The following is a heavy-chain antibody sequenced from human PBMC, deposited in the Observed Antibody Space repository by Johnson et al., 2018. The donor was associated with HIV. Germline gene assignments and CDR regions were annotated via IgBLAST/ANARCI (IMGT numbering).Heavy chain of an antibody. D-gene: IGHD2-15*01. CDR3: ARYTSPRFVVEVVAATPMCDAFDI. J-gene: IGHJ3*02. Sequence: QVQLVESGGGVVQPGRSLRLSCAASGFTLNTYAMHWVRQAPGKGLEWVAVISYDGRNKYSADSVKVRFTLSRDNSKNTLSRQMNILRAQDTAVYYCARYTSPRFVVEVVAATPMCDAFDIWGQGTMVTVSS. V-gene: IGHV3-30-3*01. CDR1: GFTLNTYA. CDR2: ISYDGRNK.